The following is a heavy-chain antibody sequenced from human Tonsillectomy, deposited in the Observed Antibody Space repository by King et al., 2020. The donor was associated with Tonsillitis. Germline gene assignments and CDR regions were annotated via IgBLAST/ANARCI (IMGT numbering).Heavy chain of an antibody. CDR2: ISYDGSNK. V-gene: IGHV3-30-3*01. CDR3: ARAISGYSYGCGDY. Sequence: VQLVESGGGVVQPGRSLRLSCAASGFTFSSYAMHWVRQAPGKGLEWVAVISYDGSNKYYADSVKGRFTISRDNSKNTLYLQMNSLRAEDKAVYYCARAISGYSYGCGDYWGQGTLVTVSS. D-gene: IGHD5-18*01. CDR1: GFTFSSYA. J-gene: IGHJ4*02.